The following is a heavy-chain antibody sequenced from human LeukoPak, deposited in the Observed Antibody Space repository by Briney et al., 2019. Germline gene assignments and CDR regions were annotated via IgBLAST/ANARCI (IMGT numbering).Heavy chain of an antibody. CDR3: ARDSSGWPNWFDP. D-gene: IGHD6-19*01. V-gene: IGHV1-69*04. CDR1: GGTFSSYA. J-gene: IGHJ5*02. CDR2: IIPILGIA. Sequence: GASVKVSCKASGGTFSSYAISWVRQAPGQGLEWMGRIIPILGIANYAQKFQGRVTITADKSTSTAYVELRSLRSDDTAVYYCARDSSGWPNWFDPWGQGTLVTVSS.